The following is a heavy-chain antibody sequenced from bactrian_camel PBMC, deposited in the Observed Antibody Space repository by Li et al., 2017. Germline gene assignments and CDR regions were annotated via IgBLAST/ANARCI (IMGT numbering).Heavy chain of an antibody. CDR2: IDSDGST. CDR1: ESTYRSGC. Sequence: VQLVESGGGSVEAGGSLRLSCVASESTYRSGCMGWYREAPGQAREGIASIDSDGSTTYIDSVKDRFTISRGNTKNTLYLQMNSLRPEDTAMYYCAAPKDCSLGYLNVNEYIYWGQGTQVTVS. D-gene: IGHD2*01. J-gene: IGHJ4*01. CDR3: AAPKDCSLGYLNVNEYIY. V-gene: IGHV3S53*01.